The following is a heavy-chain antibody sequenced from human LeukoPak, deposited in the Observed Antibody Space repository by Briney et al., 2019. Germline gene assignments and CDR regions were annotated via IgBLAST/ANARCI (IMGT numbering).Heavy chain of an antibody. D-gene: IGHD3-16*01. J-gene: IGHJ4*02. Sequence: SVKVSCKASGYTFTSYGISWVRQAPGQGLEWMGGIISIFGTTNYARKFRGRVTLTADKSTRTAYMELSSLRSEDTAVYYCARDNDSRDPPHFDYWGQGTLVTVSS. CDR2: IISIFGTT. CDR3: ARDNDSRDPPHFDY. V-gene: IGHV1-69*06. CDR1: GYTFTSYG.